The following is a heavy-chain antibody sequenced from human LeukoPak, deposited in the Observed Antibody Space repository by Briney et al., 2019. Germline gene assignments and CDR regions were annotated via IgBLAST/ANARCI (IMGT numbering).Heavy chain of an antibody. D-gene: IGHD3-10*01. CDR1: GGSISSSSYY. CDR2: IYYSGST. V-gene: IGHV4-39*07. CDR3: ARAEHMVRGVRSGYFDY. Sequence: PSETLSLTCTVSGGSISSSSYYWGWIRQPPGKGLEWIGSIYYSGSTYYNPSLKSRVTISVDTSKNQFSLKLSSVTAADTAVYYCARAEHMVRGVRSGYFDYWGQGTLVTVSS. J-gene: IGHJ4*02.